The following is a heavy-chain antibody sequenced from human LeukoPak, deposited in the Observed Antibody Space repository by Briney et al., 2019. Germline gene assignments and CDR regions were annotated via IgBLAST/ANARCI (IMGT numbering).Heavy chain of an antibody. CDR3: ASDVTPFI. CDR2: IKQDGSEE. Sequence: GGSLRLSCAASGCTFSNYWMTWVRQAPGKGLEWVANIKQDGSEEYYVDSVKGRFTISRDNTKNSLYLQMNSLRAEDTAVYYCASDVTPFIWGQGTLVTVSS. D-gene: IGHD2-15*01. J-gene: IGHJ4*02. CDR1: GCTFSNYW. V-gene: IGHV3-7*03.